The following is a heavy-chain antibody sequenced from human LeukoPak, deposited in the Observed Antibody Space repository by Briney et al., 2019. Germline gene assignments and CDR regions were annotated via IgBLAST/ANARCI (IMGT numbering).Heavy chain of an antibody. V-gene: IGHV4-59*01. CDR2: IYYSGST. J-gene: IGHJ3*02. CDR1: GGSISSYY. CDR3: ARGRVARGAFDI. Sequence: KPSETLSLTCTVSGGSISSYYWSWIRQPPGKGLEWIGYIYYSGSTNYNPSHKSRVTISVDTSKNQFSLKLSSVTAADTAVYYCARGRVARGAFDIWGQGTMVTVSS. D-gene: IGHD2-15*01.